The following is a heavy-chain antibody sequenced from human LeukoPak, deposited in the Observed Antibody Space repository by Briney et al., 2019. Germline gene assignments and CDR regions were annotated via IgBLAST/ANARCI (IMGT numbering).Heavy chain of an antibody. D-gene: IGHD6-19*01. CDR2: ISGSGGST. CDR1: GFTFDSYA. Sequence: PGGSLRLSCAASGFTFDSYAMNWVRQAPGKGLEWVSAISGSGGSTYYADSVKGRFTISRDNSKNTLYLQMNSLRAEDTAMYYCAKKLSGSGWIFDYWGQGTLVTVSP. V-gene: IGHV3-23*01. CDR3: AKKLSGSGWIFDY. J-gene: IGHJ4*02.